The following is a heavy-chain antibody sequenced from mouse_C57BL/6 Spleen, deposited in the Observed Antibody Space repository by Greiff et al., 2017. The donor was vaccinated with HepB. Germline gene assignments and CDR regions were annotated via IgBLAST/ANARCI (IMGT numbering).Heavy chain of an antibody. D-gene: IGHD1-1*01. V-gene: IGHV1-15*01. J-gene: IGHJ1*03. CDR2: IDPETGGT. CDR3: TRLPNYYGSSYVWYFDV. Sequence: QVQLQQSGAELVRPGASVTLSCKASGYTFTDYEMHWVKQTPVHGLEWIGAIDPETGGTAYNQKFKGKAILTADKSSSTAYMELRSLTSEDSAVYYCTRLPNYYGSSYVWYFDVWGTGTTVTVSS. CDR1: GYTFTDYE.